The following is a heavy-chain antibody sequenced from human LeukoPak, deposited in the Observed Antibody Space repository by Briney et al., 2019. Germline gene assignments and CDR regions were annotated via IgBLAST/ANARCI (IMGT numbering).Heavy chain of an antibody. CDR1: GFTVSSNY. CDR3: ARSYSGSYYFDY. V-gene: IGHV3-66*01. D-gene: IGHD1-26*01. CDR2: IYSGGST. Sequence: GGSLRLSCAASGFTVSSNYMSWVRQAPGKGLEWVSVIYSGGSTYYADSVKGRFTISRDNSKNTLYLQMNSLRAEDTAVYYCARSYSGSYYFDYWGQGTLVTVSS. J-gene: IGHJ4*02.